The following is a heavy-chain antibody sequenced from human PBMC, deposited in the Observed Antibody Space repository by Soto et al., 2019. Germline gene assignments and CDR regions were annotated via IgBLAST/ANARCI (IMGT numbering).Heavy chain of an antibody. J-gene: IGHJ4*02. CDR1: GGSFSGYY. Sequence: QVQLQQWGAGLLKPSETLSLTCAVYGGSFSGYYWSWIRQPPGKGLEWIGEINHSGSTNYNPSLKTRVPISVDTSKNQFSLTLSSVTAADAAVYYCARGPYGSGSNWGQGTLVTVSS. CDR2: INHSGST. CDR3: ARGPYGSGSN. V-gene: IGHV4-34*01. D-gene: IGHD3-10*01.